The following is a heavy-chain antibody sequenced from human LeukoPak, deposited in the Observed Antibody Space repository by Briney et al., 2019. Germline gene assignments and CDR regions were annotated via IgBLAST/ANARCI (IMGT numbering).Heavy chain of an antibody. V-gene: IGHV4-38-2*02. CDR3: ARDRYDYVWGSYRLSFDP. Sequence: SETLSLTCAVSGYSISSGYYWGWIQQPPGKGLEWIGSIYHSGSTYYNPSLKSRVTISVDTSKNQFSLKLSSVTAADTAVYYCARDRYDYVWGSYRLSFDPWGQGTLVTVSS. D-gene: IGHD3-16*02. CDR2: IYHSGST. J-gene: IGHJ5*02. CDR1: GYSISSGYY.